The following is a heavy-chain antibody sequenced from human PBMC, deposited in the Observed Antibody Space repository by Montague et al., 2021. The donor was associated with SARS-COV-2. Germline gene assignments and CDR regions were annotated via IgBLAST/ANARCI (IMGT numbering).Heavy chain of an antibody. Sequence: SETLSLTCTDSGGSISSGSYWGWIRQPPGKGLEWIGTSDHSGITXXSPSLKSRVTISLDTSKNQFSLNLDSVTASDTAMYYSARVISAVAGANFYFDYWGQGTLVTVSS. V-gene: IGHV4-38-2*02. J-gene: IGHJ4*02. CDR3: ARVISAVAGANFYFDY. CDR2: SDHSGIT. D-gene: IGHD4/OR15-4a*01. CDR1: GGSISSGSY.